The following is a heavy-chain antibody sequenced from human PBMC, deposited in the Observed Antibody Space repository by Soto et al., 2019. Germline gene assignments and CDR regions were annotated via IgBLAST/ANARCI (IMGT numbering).Heavy chain of an antibody. V-gene: IGHV4-39*01. D-gene: IGHD5-12*01. CDR2: IYYSGST. CDR1: GGSISSSSYY. Sequence: PSETLSLTCTVSGGSISSSSYYWGWIRQPPGKGLEWIGSIYYSGSTYYNPSLKSRVTISVDTSKNQFSLKLSSVTAADTAVYYCARRRIYAQRGYSGYDRPYYYYYGMDVWGQGTTVTVSS. J-gene: IGHJ6*02. CDR3: ARRRIYAQRGYSGYDRPYYYYYGMDV.